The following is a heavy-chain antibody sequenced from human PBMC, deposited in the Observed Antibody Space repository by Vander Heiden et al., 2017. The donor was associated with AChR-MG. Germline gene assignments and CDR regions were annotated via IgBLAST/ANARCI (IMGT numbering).Heavy chain of an antibody. J-gene: IGHJ3*02. D-gene: IGHD3-22*01. CDR3: ARHYYDSSGAPDAFDI. V-gene: IGHV3-21*01. Sequence: EVQLVESGGGLVKPGGSLRLSCAASGFTFSSYSMNWVRQAPGKGLEWVSSISSSSSYIYYADSVKGRFTISRDNAKNSLYLQMNSLRAEDTAVYYCARHYYDSSGAPDAFDIWGQGTMVTVSS. CDR1: GFTFSSYS. CDR2: ISSSSSYI.